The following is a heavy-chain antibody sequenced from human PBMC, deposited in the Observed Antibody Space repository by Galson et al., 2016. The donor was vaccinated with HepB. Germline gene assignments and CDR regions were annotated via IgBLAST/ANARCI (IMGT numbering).Heavy chain of an antibody. V-gene: IGHV3-66*01. CDR2: TYSGGT. J-gene: IGHJ6*02. Sequence: SLRLSCAASGFTVSSNYVSWVRQAPGKGPELVSVTYSGGTSYADSLKGRFTISTDNSKNTLYLQMNSLRADDTAVYYCARDQNVWGQGTPVTVSS. CDR3: ARDQNV. CDR1: GFTVSSNY.